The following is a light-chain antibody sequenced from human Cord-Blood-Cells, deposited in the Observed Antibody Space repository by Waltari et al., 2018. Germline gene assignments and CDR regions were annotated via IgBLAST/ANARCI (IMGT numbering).Light chain of an antibody. V-gene: IGLV2-14*01. CDR3: SSYTSSSTYV. CDR1: SSDAGGYNY. CDR2: EVS. Sequence: QSALTQPASVSGSPGQSITISCTGTSSDAGGYNYVSWYQQHPGKAPKLMIYEVSNRPSGVSNRFSDSKSGNTASLTISGLQAEDEADYYCSSYTSSSTYVFGTGTKVTVL. J-gene: IGLJ1*01.